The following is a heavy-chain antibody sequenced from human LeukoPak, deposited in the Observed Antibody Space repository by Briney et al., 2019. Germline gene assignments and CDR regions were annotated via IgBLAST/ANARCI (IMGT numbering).Heavy chain of an antibody. Sequence: GGSLRLSCAASGFTFSSYAMNWVRQAPGKGLEWVSAISGSGGSTYYADSVKGRFTISRDNSKNTLYLRMNSLRAEDTAVYYCAKFGLWGYDYWGQGTLVTVSS. CDR3: AKFGLWGYDY. V-gene: IGHV3-23*01. CDR1: GFTFSSYA. D-gene: IGHD3-16*01. J-gene: IGHJ4*02. CDR2: ISGSGGST.